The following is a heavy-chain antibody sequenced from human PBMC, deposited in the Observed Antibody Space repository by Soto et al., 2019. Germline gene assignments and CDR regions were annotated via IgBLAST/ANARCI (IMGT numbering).Heavy chain of an antibody. Sequence: QVQLVQSGAEVKKPGSSVKVSCKASGGTFSSYAISWVRQAPGQGLEWMGGIIPIFGTANYAQKFQGRVTXTXXXSXCTADMELSSLRSEDTAVYYCAAPYGSGSYYNGFDYWGQGTLVTVSS. CDR1: GGTFSSYA. CDR3: AAPYGSGSYYNGFDY. D-gene: IGHD3-10*01. J-gene: IGHJ4*02. V-gene: IGHV1-69*05. CDR2: IIPIFGTA.